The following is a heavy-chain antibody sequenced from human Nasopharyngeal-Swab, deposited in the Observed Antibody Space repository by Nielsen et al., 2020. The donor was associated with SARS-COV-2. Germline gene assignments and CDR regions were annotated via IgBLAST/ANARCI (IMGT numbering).Heavy chain of an antibody. J-gene: IGHJ4*02. CDR2: IYRLGGT. V-gene: IGHV4-31*03. CDR3: ARGTPFDY. D-gene: IGHD1-1*01. CDR1: GGSISSSRYY. Sequence: SETLSLTCTVSGGSISSSRYYWSWIRQLPGKGLEWIGYIYRLGGTSYNPSLKSRVTISLDASNNQFSLRLSSVTAADTAMFYCARGTPFDYWGQGILVTVSS.